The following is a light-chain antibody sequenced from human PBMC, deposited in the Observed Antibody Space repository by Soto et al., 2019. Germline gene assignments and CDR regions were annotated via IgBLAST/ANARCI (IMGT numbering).Light chain of an antibody. J-gene: IGKJ4*01. CDR1: QSVSSY. Sequence: DIVLTQSPATLSLSPGERATLSCRASQSVSSYLAWYQQKPGQAPRLLIYDASNMATGIPARFSGSGSGTDFKLTISCLEPEDFAVYYGQQRSNWLTFGGGTKVEIK. CDR3: QQRSNWLT. V-gene: IGKV3-11*01. CDR2: DAS.